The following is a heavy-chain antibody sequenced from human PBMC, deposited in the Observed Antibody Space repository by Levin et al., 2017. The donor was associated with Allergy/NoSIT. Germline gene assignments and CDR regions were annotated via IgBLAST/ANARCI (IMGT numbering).Heavy chain of an antibody. CDR3: ARVRSGSYLY. Sequence: SQTLSLTCTVSGGSISSYYWSWIRQPPGKGLEWIGYIYYSGSTNYNPSLKSRVTISVDTSKNQFSLKLSSVTAADTAVYYCARVRSGSYLYWGQGTLVTVSS. V-gene: IGHV4-59*01. CDR2: IYYSGST. J-gene: IGHJ4*02. CDR1: GGSISSYY. D-gene: IGHD3-10*01.